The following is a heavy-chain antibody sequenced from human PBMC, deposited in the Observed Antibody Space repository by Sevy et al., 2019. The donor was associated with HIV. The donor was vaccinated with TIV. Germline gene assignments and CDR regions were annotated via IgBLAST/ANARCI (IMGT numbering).Heavy chain of an antibody. D-gene: IGHD6-19*01. Sequence: WETLSLTCAVSGYSISSGFYWGWIRQPPGKGLEWIVLMYHSGSTYYNSSLQSRVTISVDTSKNQFSLELTSVTAADTAVYYCARLGIAVAGYFDYWGQGTLVTVSS. CDR2: MYHSGST. CDR3: ARLGIAVAGYFDY. J-gene: IGHJ4*02. CDR1: GYSISSGFY. V-gene: IGHV4-38-2*01.